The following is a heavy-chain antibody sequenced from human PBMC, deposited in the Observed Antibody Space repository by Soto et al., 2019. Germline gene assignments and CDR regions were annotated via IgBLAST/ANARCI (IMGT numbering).Heavy chain of an antibody. CDR1: GVSISSSSYY. D-gene: IGHD4-17*01. J-gene: IGHJ4*02. V-gene: IGHV4-39*01. CDR2: IYYRGST. Sequence: QLQLQESGPGLVKPSETLSLTCTVSGVSISSSSYYWGWIRQPPGKGLEWIGSIYYRGSTYYNPSLKSRVTISVDTSKNQFALKLSSVTAADTAVYYCARGHYAFDYWGQGTLVTVSS. CDR3: ARGHYAFDY.